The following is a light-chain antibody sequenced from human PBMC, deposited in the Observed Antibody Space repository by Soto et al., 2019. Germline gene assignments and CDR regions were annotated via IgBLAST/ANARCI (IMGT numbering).Light chain of an antibody. CDR1: GSNIGSNI. CDR2: NNN. J-gene: IGLJ3*02. Sequence: QPVLTQPPSASGTPGQRVTISCSGSGSNIGSNIVNWYRQLPGTAPRLLIYNNNHRPSGVSDRFSGSKSGTSASLAISGLQLEDEAEYYCSAWDDSLKGLLFGGGTKLTVL. V-gene: IGLV1-44*01. CDR3: SAWDDSLKGLL.